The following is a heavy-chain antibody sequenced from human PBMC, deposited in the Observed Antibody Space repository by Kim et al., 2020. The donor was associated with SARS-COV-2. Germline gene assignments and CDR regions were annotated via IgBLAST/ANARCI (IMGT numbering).Heavy chain of an antibody. J-gene: IGHJ5*02. CDR2: IYTDGSRT. D-gene: IGHD3-10*02. CDR3: VSGDLEGNYVMDP. Sequence: GGSLRLSCAAYGFTFSNHWMHWVRQGPGKGLVWVSRIYTDGSRTNYAASVRGRFTISRDNAKNKVYLQMNSLRVEDTAVYYCVSGDLEGNYVMDPWGQGTPVTVSS. V-gene: IGHV3-74*01. CDR1: GFTFSNHW.